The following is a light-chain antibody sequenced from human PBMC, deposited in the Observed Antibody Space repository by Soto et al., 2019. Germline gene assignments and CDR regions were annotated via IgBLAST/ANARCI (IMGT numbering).Light chain of an antibody. Sequence: NFMLTQPHSVSESPGKTVTISCTRSSGSIASNYVQWYRQRPGSAPTTVIYEDNQRPSGVPDRFSGSIDSSSNSASLTISGLKTEDEADYYCQSYDSSNHNVVFGGGTKLTVL. CDR3: QSYDSSNHNVV. CDR1: SGSIASNY. CDR2: EDN. V-gene: IGLV6-57*03. J-gene: IGLJ2*01.